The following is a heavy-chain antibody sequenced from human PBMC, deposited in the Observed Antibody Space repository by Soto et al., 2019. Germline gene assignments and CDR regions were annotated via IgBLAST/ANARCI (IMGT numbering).Heavy chain of an antibody. CDR2: IIPIFGTA. Sequence: VASVKVSCKASGGTFSSYAMSWVRQAPGQGLEWMGGIIPIFGTANYAQKFQGRVTITADKSTSTAYMELSSLRSEDTAVYYCAREVGDGYDWHAAFDIWGQGTMVTVSS. V-gene: IGHV1-69*06. CDR3: AREVGDGYDWHAAFDI. CDR1: GGTFSSYA. J-gene: IGHJ3*02. D-gene: IGHD5-12*01.